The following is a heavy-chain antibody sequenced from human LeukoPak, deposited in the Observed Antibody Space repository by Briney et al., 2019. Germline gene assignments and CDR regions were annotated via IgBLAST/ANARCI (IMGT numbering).Heavy chain of an antibody. D-gene: IGHD3-22*01. Sequence: PSQTLSLTCTVSGGSISRGGYSWSWVRQHPGKGLEWIGYIYYSGSTYYNPSLKSRVTISVDTSKNQFSLKLSSVTAADTAVYYCARAWEVVAFDYWGQGTLVTVSS. CDR3: ARAWEVVAFDY. CDR1: GGSISRGGYS. V-gene: IGHV4-31*03. J-gene: IGHJ4*02. CDR2: IYYSGST.